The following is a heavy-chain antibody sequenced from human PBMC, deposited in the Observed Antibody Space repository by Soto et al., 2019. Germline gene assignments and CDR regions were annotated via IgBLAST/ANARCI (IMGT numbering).Heavy chain of an antibody. V-gene: IGHV3-33*01. CDR3: ARDRRSDSDSDYGMDV. Sequence: PGGSLRLSCAASGFTFSSYGMHWVRQAPGKGLEWVAVIWYDGSNKYYADSVKGRFTISRDNSKNTLYLQMNSLRAEDTAVYYCARDRRSDSDSDYGMDVWGPGTTVTVSS. D-gene: IGHD5-12*01. CDR2: IWYDGSNK. CDR1: GFTFSSYG. J-gene: IGHJ6*02.